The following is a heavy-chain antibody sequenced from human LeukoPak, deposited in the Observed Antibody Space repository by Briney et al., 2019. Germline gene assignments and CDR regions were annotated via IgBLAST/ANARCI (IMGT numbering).Heavy chain of an antibody. Sequence: GGSLRLSYAASGFTFSSYAMSWVRQAPGKGLEWVSSMSGSGGSTYYADPVKGRFTISRDDSKNTLYLQMNSLRAEDTAVYYCASVRYGELDVWGQGTTVTVSS. J-gene: IGHJ6*02. D-gene: IGHD4-17*01. CDR1: GFTFSSYA. V-gene: IGHV3-23*01. CDR2: MSGSGGST. CDR3: ASVRYGELDV.